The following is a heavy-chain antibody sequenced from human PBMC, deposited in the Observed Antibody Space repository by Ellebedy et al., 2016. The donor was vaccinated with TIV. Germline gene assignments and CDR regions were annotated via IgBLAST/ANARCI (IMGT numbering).Heavy chain of an antibody. V-gene: IGHV3-7*03. CDR1: GFTFSSYG. CDR2: IKQDGSEK. D-gene: IGHD1-1*01. Sequence: GESLKISCAASGFTFSSYGMHWVRQAPGKGLEWVANIKQDGSEKYYVDSVKGRFTISRDNAKNSLYLQMNSLRAEDTAVYYCAGRAYNWNDGSLFDYWGQGTLVTVSS. CDR3: AGRAYNWNDGSLFDY. J-gene: IGHJ4*02.